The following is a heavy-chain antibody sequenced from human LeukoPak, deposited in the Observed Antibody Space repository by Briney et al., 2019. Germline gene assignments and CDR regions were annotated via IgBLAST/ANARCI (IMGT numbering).Heavy chain of an antibody. Sequence: GGSLRLSCAVSGITLSNYGMSWVRQAPGRGLEWVAGISGSGGGTNYADSVKGRFTISRDNPKNTLYLQMDSLRAEDTAVYFCAKRGVVVRVILVGFHKEANYFDSWGQGALVTVSS. CDR2: ISGSGGGT. CDR1: GITLSNYG. D-gene: IGHD3-10*01. CDR3: AKRGVVVRVILVGFHKEANYFDS. V-gene: IGHV3-23*01. J-gene: IGHJ4*02.